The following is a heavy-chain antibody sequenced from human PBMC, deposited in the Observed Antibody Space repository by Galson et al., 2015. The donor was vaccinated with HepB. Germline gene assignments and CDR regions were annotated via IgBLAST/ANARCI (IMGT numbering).Heavy chain of an antibody. V-gene: IGHV1-2*06. D-gene: IGHD3-22*01. Sequence: SVKVSCKASGYTFTGYYMHWVRQAPGQGLEWMGRINPNSGGTNYAQKFQGRVTMTRDTSISTAYMELSRLRSDDTAVYYCARATSYYEVCAFDIWGQGTMVTVSS. CDR1: GYTFTGYY. J-gene: IGHJ3*02. CDR2: INPNSGGT. CDR3: ARATSYYEVCAFDI.